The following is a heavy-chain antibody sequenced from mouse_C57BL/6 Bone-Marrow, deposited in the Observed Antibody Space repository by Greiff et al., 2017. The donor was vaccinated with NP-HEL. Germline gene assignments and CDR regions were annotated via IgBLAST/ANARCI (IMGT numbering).Heavy chain of an antibody. V-gene: IGHV1-42*01. CDR2: INPSTGGT. D-gene: IGHD3-2*02. Sequence: EVMLVESGPELVKPGASVKISCKASGYSFTGYYMNWVKQSPEKSLEWIGEINPSTGGTTYNQKFKAKATLTVDKSSSTAYMQLKSLTSEDSAVYYCARSLRLLLAYWGQGTLVTVSA. CDR3: ARSLRLLLAY. J-gene: IGHJ3*01. CDR1: GYSFTGYY.